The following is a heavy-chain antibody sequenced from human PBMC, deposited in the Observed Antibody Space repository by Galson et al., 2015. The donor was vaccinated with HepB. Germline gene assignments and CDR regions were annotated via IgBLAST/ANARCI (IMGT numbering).Heavy chain of an antibody. CDR1: GYTFTSYY. CDR3: ARGLAVAAPQVAFDI. V-gene: IGHV1-46*04. CDR2: INPSGGST. Sequence: SVKVSCKASGYTFTSYYMHWVRQAPGQGLEWMGIINPSGGSTSYAQKLQGRVTMTRDTSTSTVYMELSSLRSEDTAVYYCARGLAVAAPQVAFDIWGQGTMVTVSS. J-gene: IGHJ3*02. D-gene: IGHD6-19*01.